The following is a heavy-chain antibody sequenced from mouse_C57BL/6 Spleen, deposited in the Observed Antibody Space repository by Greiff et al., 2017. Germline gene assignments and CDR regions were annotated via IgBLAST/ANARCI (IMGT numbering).Heavy chain of an antibody. D-gene: IGHD1-1*01. Sequence: EVQLQQSGPELVKPGASVTMSCKASGYTFTDYNMHWVKQSHGKSLEWIGYINPNNGGTSYNQKFKGKATLTVNKSSSTAYMELRSLTSEDSAVYYCARCHYYGSSFWYFDVWGTGTTVTVSS. J-gene: IGHJ1*03. CDR3: ARCHYYGSSFWYFDV. CDR1: GYTFTDYN. V-gene: IGHV1-22*01. CDR2: INPNNGGT.